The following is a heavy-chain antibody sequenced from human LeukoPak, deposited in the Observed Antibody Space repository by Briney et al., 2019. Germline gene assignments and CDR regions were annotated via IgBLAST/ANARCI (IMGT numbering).Heavy chain of an antibody. CDR3: AHRYGFL. J-gene: IGHJ4*02. CDR2: IYYSGIT. Sequence: PSETLSLTCTVSGGSISSYYWSWIRQPPGKGLGWIGYIYYSGITNHNPSLKSRVTISVDTSKNQFSLKLSSVTAADTAVYYCAHRYGFLWGQGTLVTVSS. CDR1: GGSISSYY. V-gene: IGHV4-59*01. D-gene: IGHD5-18*01.